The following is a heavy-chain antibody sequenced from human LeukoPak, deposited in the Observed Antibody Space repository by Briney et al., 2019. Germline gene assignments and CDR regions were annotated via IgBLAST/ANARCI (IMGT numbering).Heavy chain of an antibody. D-gene: IGHD4-11*01. V-gene: IGHV3-30*18. CDR2: ISFDGRNT. CDR3: AKDWHSVTTFDS. J-gene: IGHJ4*02. Sequence: GGSLRLSCAASGFTFGSYGMHWVRQAPGKGLEWVAVISFDGRNTYYRHSVKGRFTISRDNSMNTVFLQMNSLGAEDTAIYFCAKDWHSVTTFDSWGQGTLVTVSS. CDR1: GFTFGSYG.